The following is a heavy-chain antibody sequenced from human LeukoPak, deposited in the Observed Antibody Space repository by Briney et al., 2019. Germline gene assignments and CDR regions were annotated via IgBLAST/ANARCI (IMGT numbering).Heavy chain of an antibody. J-gene: IGHJ4*02. CDR2: INPSGGST. CDR3: ASYDSSGFDY. Sequence: ASVKVSCKASGYTFTSYYMHWVRQAPGQGLEWMGIINPSGGSTSYAQKFQGRVTMTRDTSTSTVYMELSRLRSDDTAVYYYASYDSSGFDYWGQGTLVTVSS. D-gene: IGHD3-22*01. CDR1: GYTFTSYY. V-gene: IGHV1-46*01.